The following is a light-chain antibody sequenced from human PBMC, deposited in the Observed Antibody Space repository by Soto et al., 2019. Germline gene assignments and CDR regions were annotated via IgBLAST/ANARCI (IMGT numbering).Light chain of an antibody. J-gene: IGKJ1*01. V-gene: IGKV4-1*01. CDR1: QSVLYSSNNKNY. CDR3: QQDYSTPWT. Sequence: DVVLTPSPDSLAVSLGDSSTINCKSSQSVLYSSNNKNYLAWYQQKPGQPPKLLIYWASTRESGVPDRLSGSGSGTDFTLTISSLQAEDVAVYYCQQDYSTPWTFGQGTKVDIK. CDR2: WAS.